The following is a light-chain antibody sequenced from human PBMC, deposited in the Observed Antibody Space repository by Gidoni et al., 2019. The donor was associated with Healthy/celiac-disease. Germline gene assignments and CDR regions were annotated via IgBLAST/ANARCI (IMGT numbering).Light chain of an antibody. Sequence: EIVLTQSPATLSLSPGESATLSCRASQSVSSYLAWYQQKPGQAPRLLIYDASNRATGIPARFSGSGSGTDFTLTISSLEPEDFAVYYCQQRSNWPLFTFXPXTKVDIK. CDR1: QSVSSY. J-gene: IGKJ3*01. CDR3: QQRSNWPLFT. CDR2: DAS. V-gene: IGKV3-11*01.